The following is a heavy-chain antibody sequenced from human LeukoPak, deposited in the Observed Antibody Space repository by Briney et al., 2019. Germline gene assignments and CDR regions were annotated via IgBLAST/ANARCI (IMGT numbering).Heavy chain of an antibody. Sequence: GGSLRLSCAASGFTFSSYDMHWVRQAPGKGLEWVAVISYDGSNKYYADSVKGRFTISRDNSKNTLYLQMNSLRAEDTAVYYCARDPYYDSSAYPFDYWGQGTLATVSS. V-gene: IGHV3-30*04. D-gene: IGHD3-22*01. J-gene: IGHJ4*02. CDR3: ARDPYYDSSAYPFDY. CDR2: ISYDGSNK. CDR1: GFTFSSYD.